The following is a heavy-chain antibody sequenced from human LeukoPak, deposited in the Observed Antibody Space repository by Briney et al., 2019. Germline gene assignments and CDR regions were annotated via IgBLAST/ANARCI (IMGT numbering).Heavy chain of an antibody. Sequence: PGGSLRLSCSASGFIFSSYAMHWVPQAPGKGLEYVSGISSNGGSTYYADSVKGRFTISRDNSKNTLYLQMSSLRGEDTAVYYCVKGYCSSTSCYAFDYWGQGTLVTVSS. D-gene: IGHD2-2*01. V-gene: IGHV3-64D*09. CDR2: ISSNGGST. J-gene: IGHJ4*02. CDR3: VKGYCSSTSCYAFDY. CDR1: GFIFSSYA.